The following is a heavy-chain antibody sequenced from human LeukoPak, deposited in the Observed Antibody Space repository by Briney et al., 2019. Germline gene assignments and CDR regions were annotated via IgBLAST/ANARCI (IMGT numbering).Heavy chain of an antibody. D-gene: IGHD3-22*01. V-gene: IGHV3-30*02. J-gene: IGHJ4*02. CDR3: SYYDSSQGY. CDR1: GFTFSNAW. CDR2: IRYDGSEK. Sequence: GGSLRLSCAASGFTFSNAWMSRVRQAPGKGLEWVAFIRYDGSEKYYADSVKGRFSISRDNSKNTLYVQMNSLRPEDTAVYYCSYYDSSQGYWGQGTLVTVSS.